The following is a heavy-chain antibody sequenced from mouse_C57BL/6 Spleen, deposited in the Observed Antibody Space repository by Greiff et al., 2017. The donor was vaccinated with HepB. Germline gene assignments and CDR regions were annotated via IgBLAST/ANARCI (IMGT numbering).Heavy chain of an antibody. D-gene: IGHD2-4*01. V-gene: IGHV1-39*01. J-gene: IGHJ4*01. CDR2: INPNYGTT. CDR1: GYSFTDYN. Sequence: VHVKQSGPELVKPGASVKISCKASGYSFTDYNMNWVKQSNGKSLEWIGVINPNYGTTSYNQKFKGKATLTVDQSSSTAYMQLNSLTSEDSAVYYCARNDYDAYYAMDYWGQGTSVTVSS. CDR3: ARNDYDAYYAMDY.